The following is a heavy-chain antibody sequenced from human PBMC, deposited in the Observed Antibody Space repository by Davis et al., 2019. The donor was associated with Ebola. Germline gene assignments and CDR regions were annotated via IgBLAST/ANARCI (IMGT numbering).Heavy chain of an antibody. D-gene: IGHD3-10*01. CDR1: GYTFTSYG. Sequence: ASVKVSCKASGYTFTSYGISWVRQAPGQGLEWMGWISAYNGNTNYAQKLQGRVTMTTDTSSSTAYMELRSLRSDDTAVYYCARDGGMVQGVIIGSPYYYYGMDVWGQGTTVTVSS. CDR2: ISAYNGNT. CDR3: ARDGGMVQGVIIGSPYYYYGMDV. V-gene: IGHV1-18*01. J-gene: IGHJ6*02.